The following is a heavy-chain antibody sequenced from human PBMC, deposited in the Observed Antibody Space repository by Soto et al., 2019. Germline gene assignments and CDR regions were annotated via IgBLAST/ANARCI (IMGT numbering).Heavy chain of an antibody. CDR2: ISGSGGST. D-gene: IGHD3-16*02. Sequence: GGSLRLSCAASGFTFSSYAMTWVRQAPGKGLEWVSGISGSGGSTYYADSVKGRFTISRDNSKNTLSLQMNNLRAEDTAVYYCATRAAYRSDGPVGHDAFDIWGQGTMVTVSS. CDR3: ATRAAYRSDGPVGHDAFDI. V-gene: IGHV3-23*01. CDR1: GFTFSSYA. J-gene: IGHJ3*02.